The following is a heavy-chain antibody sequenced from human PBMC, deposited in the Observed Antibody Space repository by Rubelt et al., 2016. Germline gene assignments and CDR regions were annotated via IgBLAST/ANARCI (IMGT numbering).Heavy chain of an antibody. CDR1: GGPISRGVYY. D-gene: IGHD3-3*01. CDR2: IYYRGTT. V-gene: IGHV4-39*01. Sequence: QLQLQESGPGLVKASETLSLTCTVSGGPISRGVYYWAWVRQPPGQGLEWIGSIYYRGTTHYSGSLKSRGTISIDRSKKQVSLRVTCVAAADTGMNYSGRQDTIWRGDYRGQGTLVAVSS. J-gene: IGHJ4*02. CDR3: GRQDTIWRGDY.